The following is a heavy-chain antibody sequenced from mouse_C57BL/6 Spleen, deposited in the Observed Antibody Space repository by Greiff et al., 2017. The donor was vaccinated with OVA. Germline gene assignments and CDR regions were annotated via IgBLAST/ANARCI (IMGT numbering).Heavy chain of an antibody. CDR1: GYAFSSYW. CDR2: IYPGDGDT. D-gene: IGHD1-1*01. Sequence: QVQLQQSGAELVKPGASVKLSCKASGYAFSSYWMNWVKQRPGKGLEWIGQIYPGDGDTNYNGKFKGKATLTADKSSSTAYMQLSSLTSEDSAVYFCARIYYGSSHWYFDVWGTGTTVTVSS. CDR3: ARIYYGSSHWYFDV. J-gene: IGHJ1*03. V-gene: IGHV1-80*01.